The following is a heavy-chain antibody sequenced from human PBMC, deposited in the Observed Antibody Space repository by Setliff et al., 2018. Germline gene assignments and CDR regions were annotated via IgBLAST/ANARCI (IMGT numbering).Heavy chain of an antibody. D-gene: IGHD2-2*02. CDR1: GFTFSSYA. CDR3: ARSSAPIKRDYMDV. V-gene: IGHV3-23*01. J-gene: IGHJ6*03. CDR2: ISGSGGST. Sequence: TGGSLRLSCAASGFTFSSYAMSWVRQAPGKGLEWVSAISGSGGSTYDADSVKGRFTISRDNPKNTLFLQMNSLRAEDTAVYYCARSSAPIKRDYMDVWGKGTTVTVSS.